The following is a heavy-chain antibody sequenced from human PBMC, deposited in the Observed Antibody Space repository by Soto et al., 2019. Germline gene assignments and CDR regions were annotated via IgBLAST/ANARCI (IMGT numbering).Heavy chain of an antibody. D-gene: IGHD3-3*01. Sequence: QLQLQESGPGLVKPSETLSLTCTVSGGSISSSSYYWGWIRQPPGKGLEWIGSIYYSGSTYYNPSLKSRVTISVDTSKNQFSLKLSSVTAADTAVYYCARLWGDLTIFGVVTLNWFDPWGQGTLVTVSS. CDR2: IYYSGST. J-gene: IGHJ5*02. CDR1: GGSISSSSYY. CDR3: ARLWGDLTIFGVVTLNWFDP. V-gene: IGHV4-39*01.